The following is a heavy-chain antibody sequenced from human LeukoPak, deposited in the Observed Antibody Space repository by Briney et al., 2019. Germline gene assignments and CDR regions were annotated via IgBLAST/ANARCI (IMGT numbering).Heavy chain of an antibody. D-gene: IGHD1-20*01. CDR3: ARRHNWNYFDY. Sequence: PSETLSLTCTVSGGSIDSHYWSWIRQPPGKGLEWIGYIYYSGSTNYNPSLKSRVTISVDTSKNQFSLKLSSVTAADTAVYYCARRHNWNYFDYWGQGTLVTVSS. CDR1: GGSIDSHY. J-gene: IGHJ4*02. V-gene: IGHV4-59*08. CDR2: IYYSGST.